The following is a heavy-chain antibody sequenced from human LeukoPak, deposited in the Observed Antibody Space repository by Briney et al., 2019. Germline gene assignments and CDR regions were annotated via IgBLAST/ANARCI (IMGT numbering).Heavy chain of an antibody. CDR2: IYPPDSDT. D-gene: IGHD3-16*01. J-gene: IGHJ4*02. CDR3: ARHAPKRGDDY. Sequence: GESLKISCTASGYSFISYWMGWVRQMPGKGLELVGIIYPPDSDTKYSPSFQGRVTISVDKSISTAYLQWSSLEASDTAIYYCARHAPKRGDDYWGQGTLLTVSS. V-gene: IGHV5-51*01. CDR1: GYSFISYW.